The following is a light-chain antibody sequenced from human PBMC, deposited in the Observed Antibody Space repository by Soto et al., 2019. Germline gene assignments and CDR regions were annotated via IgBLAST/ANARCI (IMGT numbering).Light chain of an antibody. V-gene: IGLV2-14*01. CDR3: SSYTSTSAVV. J-gene: IGLJ2*01. Sequence: QSALTQPASVSGSPGQSITISCTGTSSDVGGYNYVSWYQQHPGKAPKLMIYDVSHRPSGVSNRFSGSKSDNTASLAISGLQAEDEADYYCSSYTSTSAVVFGGGTQLTVL. CDR2: DVS. CDR1: SSDVGGYNY.